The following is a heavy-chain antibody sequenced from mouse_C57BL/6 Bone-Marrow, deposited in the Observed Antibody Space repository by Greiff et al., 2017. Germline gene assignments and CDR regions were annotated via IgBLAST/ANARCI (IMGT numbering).Heavy chain of an antibody. V-gene: IGHV5-9-1*02. D-gene: IGHD1-1*01. CDR2: ISSGGDYT. CDR1: GFTFSSYA. J-gene: IGHJ3*01. CDR3: TRDHYGGSSWFAY. Sequence: EVKLMESGEGLVKPGGSLKLSCEASGFTFSSYAMSWVRQTPETRLEWVAYISSGGDYTYYADTVKGQFTSTSDNAGNTLYRQMSSLKSEDTAMYYCTRDHYGGSSWFAYWGQGTLVTVSA.